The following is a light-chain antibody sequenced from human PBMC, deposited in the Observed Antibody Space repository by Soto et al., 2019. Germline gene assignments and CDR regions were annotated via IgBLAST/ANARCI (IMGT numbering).Light chain of an antibody. CDR3: QQRSNLPLT. J-gene: IGKJ4*01. CDR1: QSISHY. Sequence: EIVLTQSPATLSLSPGERATLSCTASQSISHYLAWYRQKPGQAPRLLIYDASNRATGIPARFSGSGSGTDFTLTIGSLEPEDFAVYYCQQRSNLPLTFGGGTKVEIK. V-gene: IGKV3-11*01. CDR2: DAS.